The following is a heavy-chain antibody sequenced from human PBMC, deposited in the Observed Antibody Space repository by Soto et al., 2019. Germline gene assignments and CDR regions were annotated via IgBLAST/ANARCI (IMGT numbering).Heavy chain of an antibody. V-gene: IGHV1-2*04. D-gene: IGHD6-13*01. CDR1: GYTFTGYY. CDR2: INPNSGGT. J-gene: IGHJ6*03. CDR3: AKGEQLVRGYYYYYMDV. Sequence: QVQLVQSGAEVKKPGASVKVSCKASGYTFTGYYMHWVRQAPGQGLEWMGWINPNSGGTNYAQKFQGWVTMTRDTSISTAYMELSRLRSDDTAVYYCAKGEQLVRGYYYYYMDVWGKGTTVTVSS.